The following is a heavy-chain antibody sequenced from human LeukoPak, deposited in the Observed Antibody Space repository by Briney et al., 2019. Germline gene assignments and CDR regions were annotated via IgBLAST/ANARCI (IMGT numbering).Heavy chain of an antibody. CDR3: ASSFAVAGCYHGMDV. V-gene: IGHV4-4*07. Sequence: SETLSLTCTVSGGSLTSYYWSWVRQPAGKGLEWIGRIHTGGSTNYNPSLKSRVTMSVDTSKNQFSLKLTSVTATDTAMYYCASSFAVAGCYHGMDVWGQGTTVTVSS. CDR1: GGSLTSYY. CDR2: IHTGGST. J-gene: IGHJ6*02. D-gene: IGHD3-3*01.